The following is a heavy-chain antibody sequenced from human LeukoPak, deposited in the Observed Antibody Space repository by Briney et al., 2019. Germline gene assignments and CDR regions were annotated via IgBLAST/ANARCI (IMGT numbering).Heavy chain of an antibody. CDR2: INAGNGNT. CDR1: GYTFISYA. J-gene: IGHJ6*02. D-gene: IGHD5-18*01. CDR3: ARGRVDTASRLMDV. Sequence: ASVKVSCKASGYTFISYAMHWVRQAPGQRLEWMGRINAGNGNTKYSQKFQGRVTITRDTSASTAYMELSGLRSEDTAVYYCARGRVDTASRLMDVWGQGTTVTVSS. V-gene: IGHV1-3*01.